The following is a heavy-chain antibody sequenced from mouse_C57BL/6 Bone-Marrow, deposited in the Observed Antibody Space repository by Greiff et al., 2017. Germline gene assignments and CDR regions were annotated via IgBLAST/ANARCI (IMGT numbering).Heavy chain of an antibody. Sequence: QVQLQQPGAELVKPGASVKMSCKASGYTFTSYWITWVKQRPGQGLEWIGDIYPGSGSTNYNEKFKSKATLTVDTSSSTAYMRRSSLTSEDSAVYYCARERVYYYGISYFYAMDYWGQGTSVTVSS. CDR1: GYTFTSYW. D-gene: IGHD1-1*01. CDR2: IYPGSGST. V-gene: IGHV1-55*01. J-gene: IGHJ4*01. CDR3: ARERVYYYGISYFYAMDY.